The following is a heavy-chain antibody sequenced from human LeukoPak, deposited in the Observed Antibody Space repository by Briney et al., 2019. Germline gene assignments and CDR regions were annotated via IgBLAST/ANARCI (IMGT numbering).Heavy chain of an antibody. Sequence: GGSLRLSCAASGFTFDDYGMSWVRQAPGKGLEWVSGINWNGGSTGYADSVKGRFTISRDNAKNSLYLQMNSLRAEDTALYYCAKDVYGSGSGWFDPWGQGTLVTVSS. CDR2: INWNGGST. CDR3: AKDVYGSGSGWFDP. V-gene: IGHV3-20*04. J-gene: IGHJ5*02. D-gene: IGHD3-10*01. CDR1: GFTFDDYG.